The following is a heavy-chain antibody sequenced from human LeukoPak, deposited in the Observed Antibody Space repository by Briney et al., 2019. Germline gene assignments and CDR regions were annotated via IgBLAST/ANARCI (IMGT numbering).Heavy chain of an antibody. CDR3: ARGAAHYYYMDV. D-gene: IGHD6-25*01. CDR1: GYTFTSYD. V-gene: IGHV1-8*03. CDR2: MNPNSGNT. Sequence: GASVKVSCKASGYTFTSYDINWVRQATGQGLEWMGWMNPNSGNTGYAQKFQGRVTITRNTSISTAYMELSSLRSEDTAVYYCARGAAHYYYMDVWGKGTTVTVSS. J-gene: IGHJ6*03.